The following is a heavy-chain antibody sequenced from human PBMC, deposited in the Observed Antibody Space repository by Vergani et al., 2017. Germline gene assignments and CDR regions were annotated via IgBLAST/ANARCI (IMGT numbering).Heavy chain of an antibody. J-gene: IGHJ4*02. D-gene: IGHD2-15*01. V-gene: IGHV4-61*02. CDR3: AGGSCLGGSCYKPLFDY. CDR1: GGSINSHNYY. CDR2: NHTSGST. Sequence: QVQLQESGPGLVKPSQTLSLTCTVSGGSINSHNYYWIRIRQPAGQGLEWIGRNHTSGSTNYNPSLKSRVTMSADTSKNQFSLNLISVAAADTAVYFCAGGSCLGGSCYKPLFDYWGQGILVTVSS.